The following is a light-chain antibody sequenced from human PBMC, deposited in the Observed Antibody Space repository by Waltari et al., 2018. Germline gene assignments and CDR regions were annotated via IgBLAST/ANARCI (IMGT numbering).Light chain of an antibody. Sequence: QSVLTQPPSASGTPGQRVTISCSGSSSNIGRNYVYWYQQFPGRAPKVLIQRNNGRPSVVPSRCSSSKAGPSASLATSGLRSDDEADYYCASWDDALTGWLFGGGTQVTVL. V-gene: IGLV1-47*01. CDR3: ASWDDALTGWL. CDR1: SSNIGRNY. J-gene: IGLJ3*02. CDR2: RNN.